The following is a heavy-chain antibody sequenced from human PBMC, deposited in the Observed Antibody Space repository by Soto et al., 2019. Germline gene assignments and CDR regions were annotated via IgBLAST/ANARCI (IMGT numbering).Heavy chain of an antibody. CDR3: AKDTEPATYSSSWYYFDY. V-gene: IGHV3-9*01. Sequence: EVQLVESGGGLVQPGRSLRLSCAASGFTFDDYAMHWVRQAPGKGLEWVSGISWNSGSIGYADSVKGRFTISRDNAKNSLYLQMNSLRAEDTALYYCAKDTEPATYSSSWYYFDYWGQGTLVTVSS. J-gene: IGHJ4*02. CDR1: GFTFDDYA. CDR2: ISWNSGSI. D-gene: IGHD6-13*01.